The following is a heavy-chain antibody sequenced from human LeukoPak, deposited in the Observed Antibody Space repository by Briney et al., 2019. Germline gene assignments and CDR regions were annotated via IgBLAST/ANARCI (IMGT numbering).Heavy chain of an antibody. CDR1: GGSMSSGSYH. CDR3: ARGYGGYVDY. V-gene: IGHV4-61*02. CDR2: IYISGST. D-gene: IGHD4-23*01. Sequence: SETLSLTWSVSGGSMSSGSYHWGWIRQPAGKGLETIGRIYISGSTHYNPSLKSRVTISVDTSKNQFSLQLTSVTAADTAVYYCARGYGGYVDYWGQGTLVTVSS. J-gene: IGHJ4*02.